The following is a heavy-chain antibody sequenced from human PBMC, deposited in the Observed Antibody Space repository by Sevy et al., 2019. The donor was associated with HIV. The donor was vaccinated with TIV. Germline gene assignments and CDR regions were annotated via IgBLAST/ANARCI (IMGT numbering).Heavy chain of an antibody. V-gene: IGHV3-33*08. D-gene: IGHD4-17*01. CDR2: MWFDGSNK. CDR3: ARDREFYDHGEYGPTSAPDL. J-gene: IGHJ5*02. CDR1: GFPFTNHG. Sequence: GGSLRLSCEASGFPFTNHGVHWVRQAPGKGLAWVALMWFDGSNKYYADSVKVRFTVSRDDSKNTLYLQMNSLRADDTAIYYCARDREFYDHGEYGPTSAPDLWGQGTLVTVSS.